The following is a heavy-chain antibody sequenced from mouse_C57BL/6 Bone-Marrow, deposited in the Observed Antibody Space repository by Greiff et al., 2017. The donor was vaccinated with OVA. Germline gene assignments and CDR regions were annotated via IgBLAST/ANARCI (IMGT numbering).Heavy chain of an antibody. J-gene: IGHJ2*01. CDR2: ISSGSSTI. CDR3: ARLGLLRDY. D-gene: IGHD2-10*01. CDR1: GFTFSDYG. V-gene: IGHV5-17*01. Sequence: DVMLVESGGRLVKPGGSLKLSCAASGFTFSDYGMHWVRQAPEKGLEWVAYISSGSSTIYYADTVKGRFTISRDNAKNTLFLQMTSLRSEDTAMYYCARLGLLRDYWGQGTTLTVSS.